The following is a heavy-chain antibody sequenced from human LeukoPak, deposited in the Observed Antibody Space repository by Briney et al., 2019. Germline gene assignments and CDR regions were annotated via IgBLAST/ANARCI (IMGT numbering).Heavy chain of an antibody. V-gene: IGHV1-69*05. CDR1: GGTFISYA. Sequence: SVKVSCKASGGTFISYAISWVRQAPGQGLEWMGRIIPIFCTANYAQKFQGRVTITTDESTSTAYMELSSLRSEDTAVYYCASSSSSDTDYWGQGTLVTVSS. CDR3: ASSSSSDTDY. D-gene: IGHD6-6*01. CDR2: IIPIFCTA. J-gene: IGHJ4*02.